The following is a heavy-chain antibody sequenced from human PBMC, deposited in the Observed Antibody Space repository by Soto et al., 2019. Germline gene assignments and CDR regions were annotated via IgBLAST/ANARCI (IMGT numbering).Heavy chain of an antibody. J-gene: IGHJ4*02. V-gene: IGHV1-46*01. D-gene: IGHD2-21*02. CDR2: STAFNADT. CDR3: AREGNVGVTQMRHFDD. CDR1: GYTFARYH. Sequence: ASVKVSCKASGYTFARYHIHWVRNAPAQGLDWTGISTAFNADTDYPQRFRDRVTLTGDTSTTTVDMELIRLTSDDTALYYWAREGNVGVTQMRHFDDSGQGTLVTVSS.